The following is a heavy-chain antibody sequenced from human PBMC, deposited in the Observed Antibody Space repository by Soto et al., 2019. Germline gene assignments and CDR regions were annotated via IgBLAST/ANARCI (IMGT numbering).Heavy chain of an antibody. J-gene: IGHJ4*02. V-gene: IGHV3-23*01. CDR1: GFTFGSYA. Sequence: EVQLLESGGGLVQPGGSLRLSCAASGFTFGSYAMSWVRQAPGKGLEWVSAISGSGGSTYYADSVKGRFTISRDNSKNTLYLQMNSLRAEDTAVYYCAKIMDIVVTEGFLAVDYWGQGTLVTVSS. CDR3: AKIMDIVVTEGFLAVDY. D-gene: IGHD5-12*01. CDR2: ISGSGGST.